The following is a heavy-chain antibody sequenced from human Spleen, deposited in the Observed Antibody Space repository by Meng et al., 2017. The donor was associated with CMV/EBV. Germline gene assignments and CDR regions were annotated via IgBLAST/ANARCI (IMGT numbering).Heavy chain of an antibody. CDR2: IDPNGGST. J-gene: IGHJ3*01. CDR1: GYTFSNYY. Sequence: ASVKVSCKASGYTFSNYYMHWVRQAPGQGLEWMGVIDPNGGSTTYAQKFQGRVTMTRSTSISTAYMELSSLRSEDTAVYYCARAGLRDYDFWSSYYRDAFDVWGQGTMVTVSS. V-gene: IGHV1-46*01. CDR3: ARAGLRDYDFWSSYYRDAFDV. D-gene: IGHD3-3*01.